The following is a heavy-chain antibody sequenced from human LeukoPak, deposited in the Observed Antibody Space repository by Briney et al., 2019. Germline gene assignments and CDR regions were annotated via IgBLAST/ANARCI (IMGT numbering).Heavy chain of an antibody. CDR1: GFTFSSYA. Sequence: GGSLRLSCAASGFTFSSYAMGWVRQAPGKGLEWVSAISGSGGSTYYADSVKGRFTISRDNSKNTLYLQMNSLRAEDTAVYYCAKDGAAAGTRFCDYWGQGTLVTVSS. CDR3: AKDGAAAGTRFCDY. CDR2: ISGSGGST. J-gene: IGHJ4*02. D-gene: IGHD6-13*01. V-gene: IGHV3-23*01.